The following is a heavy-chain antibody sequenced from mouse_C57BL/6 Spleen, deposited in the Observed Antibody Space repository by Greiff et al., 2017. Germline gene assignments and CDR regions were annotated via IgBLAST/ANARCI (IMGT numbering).Heavy chain of an antibody. CDR3: TRMYGSSYRAYFDV. CDR1: GFTFSDAW. V-gene: IGHV6-6*01. CDR2: IRNKANNHAT. D-gene: IGHD1-1*01. J-gene: IGHJ1*03. Sequence: EVKLQESGGGLVQPGGSMKLSCAASGFTFSDAWMDWVRQSPEKGLEWVAEIRNKANNHATYYAESVKGRFTISRDDSKSSVYLQMNSLRAEDTGIYYCTRMYGSSYRAYFDVWGTGTTVTVSS.